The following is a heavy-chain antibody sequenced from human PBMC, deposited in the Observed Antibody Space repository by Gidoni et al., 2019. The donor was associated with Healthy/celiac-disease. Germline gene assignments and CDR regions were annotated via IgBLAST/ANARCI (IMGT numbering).Heavy chain of an antibody. CDR2: ISGSGGST. D-gene: IGHD6-19*01. CDR3: AKDGWYGGY. J-gene: IGHJ4*02. V-gene: IGHV3-23*01. Sequence: EVELLESGGGLVQPGGSLILSCAASGITFSSDGMSWARQAPGKGLGWFSAISGSGGSTYYADSVKGRFTISRDNSKNTLYLQMNSLRAEDTAVYYCAKDGWYGGYWGQGTLVTVSS. CDR1: GITFSSDG.